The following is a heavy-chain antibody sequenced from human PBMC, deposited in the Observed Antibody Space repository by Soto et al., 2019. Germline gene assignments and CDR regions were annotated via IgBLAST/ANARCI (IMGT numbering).Heavy chain of an antibody. Sequence: GGSLRLSCAASGFTFSSYGMHWARQAPGKGLEWVAVISYDGSNKYYADSVKGRFTISRDNSKNTLYLQMNSLRAEDTAVYYCAKDLSPLYYYYGMDVWGQGTTVTVSS. CDR2: ISYDGSNK. CDR3: AKDLSPLYYYYGMDV. CDR1: GFTFSSYG. V-gene: IGHV3-30*18. J-gene: IGHJ6*02.